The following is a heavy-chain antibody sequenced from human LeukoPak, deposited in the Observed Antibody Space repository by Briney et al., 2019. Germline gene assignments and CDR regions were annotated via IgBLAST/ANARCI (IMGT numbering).Heavy chain of an antibody. CDR2: ISSSGTTI. CDR3: ARGALGGRNNWNLGPLAGGFDY. V-gene: IGHV3-11*04. CDR1: GFTFSDYY. J-gene: IGHJ4*02. Sequence: AGGSLRLSCAASGFTFSDYYMSWIRQAPGKGLEWVSYISSSGTTIYYADSVKGRFTISRDNSKNTLYLQMNSLRAEDTAVYYCARGALGGRNNWNLGPLAGGFDYWGQGTLVTVSS. D-gene: IGHD1-7*01.